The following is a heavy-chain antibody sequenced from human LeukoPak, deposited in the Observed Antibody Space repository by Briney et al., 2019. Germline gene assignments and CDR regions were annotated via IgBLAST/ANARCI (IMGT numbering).Heavy chain of an antibody. CDR1: GGSISSYY. Sequence: SETLSLTCTVSGGSISSYYWSWIRQPPGKGLEWIGYIYYSGSTNYNPSLKSRVTISVDTSKNQFSLKLSSVTAADTAVYYCARAGYFDWLLKGRWFDPWGQGTLVTVSS. CDR3: ARAGYFDWLLKGRWFDP. V-gene: IGHV4-59*12. J-gene: IGHJ5*02. D-gene: IGHD3-9*01. CDR2: IYYSGST.